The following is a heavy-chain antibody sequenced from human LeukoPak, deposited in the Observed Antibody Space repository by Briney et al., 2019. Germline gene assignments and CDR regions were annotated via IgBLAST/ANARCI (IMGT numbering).Heavy chain of an antibody. CDR2: ISSSSSTI. V-gene: IGHV3-48*01. J-gene: IGHJ4*02. CDR3: ARDFTYCGGDCHPFDY. Sequence: TGGSLRLSCAASGFTFSSYSMNWVRQAPGKGLEWVSYISSSSSTIYYADSVKGRFTISRDNAKNSLYLQMNSLRAEDTAVYYCARDFTYCGGDCHPFDYWGQGTLVTVSS. CDR1: GFTFSSYS. D-gene: IGHD2-21*01.